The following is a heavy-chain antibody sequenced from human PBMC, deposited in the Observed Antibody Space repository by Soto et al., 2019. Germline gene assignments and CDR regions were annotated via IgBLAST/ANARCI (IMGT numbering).Heavy chain of an antibody. D-gene: IGHD2-2*02. CDR1: GGTLSSDT. J-gene: IGHJ5*02. CDR2: IFPISHSA. CDR3: GKLVPAPIKLFPRLGHFDP. V-gene: IGHV1-69*01. Sequence: QVQLVQSGAEVKKPGSSVKVSCKASGGTLSSDTITWVRQAPGQGLEWMGGIFPISHSAHYAPNFQDRVTITADESTSTVYMELRSLRFEDTAVYYCGKLVPAPIKLFPRLGHFDPWGQGTLVTVSS.